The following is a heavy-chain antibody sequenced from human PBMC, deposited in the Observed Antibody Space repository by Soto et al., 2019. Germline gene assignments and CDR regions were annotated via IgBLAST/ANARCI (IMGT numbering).Heavy chain of an antibody. CDR3: ARMMGLAAAGTFVQSNDY. CDR1: GFTFSSYG. V-gene: IGHV3-33*01. Sequence: QVQLVESGGGVVQPGRSLRLSCAASGFTFSSYGMHWVRQAPGKGLEWVAVIWYDGSNKYYADSVKGRFTISRDNSKNTLYLQMNSRRAEDTAVYYCARMMGLAAAGTFVQSNDYWGQGTLVTVSS. CDR2: IWYDGSNK. J-gene: IGHJ4*02. D-gene: IGHD6-13*01.